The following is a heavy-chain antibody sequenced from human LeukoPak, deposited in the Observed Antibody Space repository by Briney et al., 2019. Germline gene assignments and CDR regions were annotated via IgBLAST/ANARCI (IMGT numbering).Heavy chain of an antibody. D-gene: IGHD1-26*01. CDR3: ARDSGKIRVGATMMFDY. Sequence: GGSLRLSCAASGFTFSSYAMHWVRQAPGKGLEWVAVISYDGSNKYYADSVKGRFTISRDNSKNTLYLQMYSLRAEDTAVYYCARDSGKIRVGATMMFDYWGQGTLVTVSS. CDR2: ISYDGSNK. J-gene: IGHJ4*02. CDR1: GFTFSSYA. V-gene: IGHV3-30*04.